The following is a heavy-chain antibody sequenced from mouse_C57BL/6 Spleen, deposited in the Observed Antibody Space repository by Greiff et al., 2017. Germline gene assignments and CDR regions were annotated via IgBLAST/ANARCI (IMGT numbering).Heavy chain of an antibody. CDR1: GYTFTSYW. D-gene: IGHD1-1*01. V-gene: IGHV1-52*01. CDR3: AKQYYGSSFYWYFDV. Sequence: VQLQQPGAELVRPGSSVKLSCKASGYTFTSYWMHWVKQRPIKGLEWIGNIDPSDSETHYNQKFKDKATLTVDKSSSTAYMQLSSLTSADSAVYYGAKQYYGSSFYWYFDVWGTGTTGTVSS. J-gene: IGHJ1*03. CDR2: IDPSDSET.